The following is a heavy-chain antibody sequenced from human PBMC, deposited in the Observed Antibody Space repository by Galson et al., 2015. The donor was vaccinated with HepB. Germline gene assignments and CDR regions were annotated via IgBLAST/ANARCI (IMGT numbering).Heavy chain of an antibody. CDR2: MNPNSGNT. CDR1: GYTFTSYD. V-gene: IGHV1-8*01. Sequence: SVKVSCKASGYTFTSYDINWVRQATGQGLEWMGWMNPNSGNTGYAQKFQGRVTMTRNTSISTAYMELSSLRSEDTAVYYCARGTRYCSNTSCSIGPRDLWFDPWGQGTLVTVSS. J-gene: IGHJ5*02. CDR3: ARGTRYCSNTSCSIGPRDLWFDP. D-gene: IGHD2-2*01.